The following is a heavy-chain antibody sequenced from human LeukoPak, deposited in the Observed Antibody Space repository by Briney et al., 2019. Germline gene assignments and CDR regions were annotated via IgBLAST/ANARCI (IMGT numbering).Heavy chain of an antibody. CDR3: ARQTSGYDLYYFDY. CDR1: GGSISSSSYY. J-gene: IGHJ4*02. Sequence: PSETLSLTCTVSGGSISSSSYYWGWIRQPPGKGLEWIGSIYYSGSTYYNPSLKSRVTISVDTSKNQFSLKLSSVTAADTAAYYCARQTSGYDLYYFDYWGQGTLVTVSS. CDR2: IYYSGST. D-gene: IGHD5-12*01. V-gene: IGHV4-39*01.